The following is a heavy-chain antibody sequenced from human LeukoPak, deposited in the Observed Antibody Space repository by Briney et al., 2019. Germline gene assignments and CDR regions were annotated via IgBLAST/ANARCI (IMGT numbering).Heavy chain of an antibody. CDR1: GFTFSNYG. CDR3: ARDRITQTLATSNDY. V-gene: IGHV3-33*01. Sequence: GGSLRLSCAASGFTFSNYGMHWVRQAPGKGLEWVAVIWSDGSIKYYADSVKGRFTISRDNSKNTLFLQMNSLRVEDTAVYYCARDRITQTLATSNDYWGQGTLVTVSS. CDR2: IWSDGSIK. D-gene: IGHD1-14*01. J-gene: IGHJ4*02.